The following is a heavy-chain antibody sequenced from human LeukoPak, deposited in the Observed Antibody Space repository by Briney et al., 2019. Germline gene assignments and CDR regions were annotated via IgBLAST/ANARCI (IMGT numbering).Heavy chain of an antibody. J-gene: IGHJ4*02. CDR1: GASITSYY. V-gene: IGHV4-59*08. CDR2: IYYSGST. D-gene: IGHD6-13*01. Sequence: SETLSLTCTVSGASITSYYWSWIRQPPGKGLEWIGYIYYSGSTNYNPSLKSRVTISVDTSKNQFSLKLSSVTAADTAVYYCARRGEAVYSSSWYFDYWGQGTLVTVSS. CDR3: ARRGEAVYSSSWYFDY.